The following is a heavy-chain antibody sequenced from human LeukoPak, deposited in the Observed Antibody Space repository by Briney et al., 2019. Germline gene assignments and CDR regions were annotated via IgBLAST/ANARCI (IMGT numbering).Heavy chain of an antibody. Sequence: SVKVSCKASGGTFSSYAISWVRQAPGQGLEWMGRIIPILGIANYAQKFQGRVTITADKSTSTAYMELSSLRSEDTAVYYCARQNLPQGVVVVTATAFDIWGQGTMVTVSS. CDR1: GGTFSSYA. CDR2: IIPILGIA. CDR3: ARQNLPQGVVVVTATAFDI. D-gene: IGHD2-21*02. J-gene: IGHJ3*02. V-gene: IGHV1-69*04.